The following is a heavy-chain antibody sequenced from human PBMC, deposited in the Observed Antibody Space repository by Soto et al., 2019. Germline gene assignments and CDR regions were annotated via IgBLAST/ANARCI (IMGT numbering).Heavy chain of an antibody. CDR3: ARYVSGYDSPNWFDP. J-gene: IGHJ5*02. CDR1: VFTFTNYW. D-gene: IGHD5-12*01. V-gene: IGHV3-7*02. CDR2: INQDGSHK. Sequence: GGSLRLSCAASVFTFTNYWMSWVRQAPGKGLEWVANINQDGSHKSYVDSVKGRFTITRDTSASTAYMELSSLRSEDTAVYYCARYVSGYDSPNWFDPWGQGTLVTVSS.